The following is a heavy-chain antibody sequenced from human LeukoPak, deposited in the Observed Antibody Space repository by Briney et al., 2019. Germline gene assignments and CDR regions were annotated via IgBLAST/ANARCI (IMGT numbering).Heavy chain of an antibody. CDR1: GFTFTTFW. J-gene: IGHJ4*02. CDR2: IKQDGSER. V-gene: IGHV3-7*01. Sequence: GGSLRLSCAASGFTFTTFWMSWVRQAPGKGLEGVANIKQDGSERYYVDSVKGRFTISRDNAKNSLYLQMNSLRAEDTGVYYCAGSGWQVYLDYWGQGALVTVSS. CDR3: AGSGWQVYLDY. D-gene: IGHD6-19*01.